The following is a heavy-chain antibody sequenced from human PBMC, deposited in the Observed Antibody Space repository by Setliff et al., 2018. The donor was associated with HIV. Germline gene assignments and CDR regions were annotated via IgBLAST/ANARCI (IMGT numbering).Heavy chain of an antibody. CDR1: GYSFSSYG. Sequence: ASVMVSCKASGYSFSSYGVSWVRQAPGQGLEWMGWISVYNGNTNYTQKLQNRVTMTTDTSTNTAYMELRSLRSDDTAVYYCARDLFTVPSREGYDFWGQGTLVTVSS. J-gene: IGHJ4*02. CDR2: ISVYNGNT. D-gene: IGHD1-26*01. V-gene: IGHV1-18*01. CDR3: ARDLFTVPSREGYDF.